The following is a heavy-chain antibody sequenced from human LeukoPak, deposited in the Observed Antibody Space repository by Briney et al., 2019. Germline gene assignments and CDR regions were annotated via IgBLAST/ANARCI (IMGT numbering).Heavy chain of an antibody. V-gene: IGHV4-61*02. D-gene: IGHD1-26*01. CDR3: ARQTRELLFVRRDWFDP. CDR2: IYTSGST. CDR1: GGSISSGSYY. J-gene: IGHJ5*02. Sequence: SETLSLTRTVSGGSISSGSYYSSWIRQHAGKGLEWIGRIYTSGSTNYNPSLKSRVTISVDTSKNQFSLKLSSVTAADTAVYYCARQTRELLFVRRDWFDPWGQGTLVTVSS.